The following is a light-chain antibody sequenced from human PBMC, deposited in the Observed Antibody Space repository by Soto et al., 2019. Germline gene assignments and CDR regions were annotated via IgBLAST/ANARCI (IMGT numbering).Light chain of an antibody. J-gene: IGLJ2*01. V-gene: IGLV2-14*01. CDR2: DVS. CDR3: SSYTTSGSLV. CDR1: SSDVGGYNY. Sequence: SALTQPASVSGSPGQSITISCTGTSSDVGGYNYVSWYQQHPGKAPKLMIYDVSNRPSGVSNRFSGSKSGNTASLTISGLQAEDEADYYCSSYTTSGSLVFGVGTKLTVL.